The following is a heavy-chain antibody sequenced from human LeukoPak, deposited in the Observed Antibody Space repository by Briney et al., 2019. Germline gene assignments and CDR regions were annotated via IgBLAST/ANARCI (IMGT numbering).Heavy chain of an antibody. CDR3: ARRVYFTGWYDS. Sequence: RASETLSLTCTVSGYSISSGYNWGWIRQPPGKGLEWIGSIYHSGSTNYSPSLKSRVAISVDMSKGQFSLKLSSVTAADTAVYFCARRVYFTGWYDSWGQGTLVTVSS. J-gene: IGHJ5*01. CDR2: IYHSGST. D-gene: IGHD1-1*01. CDR1: GYSISSGYN. V-gene: IGHV4-38-2*02.